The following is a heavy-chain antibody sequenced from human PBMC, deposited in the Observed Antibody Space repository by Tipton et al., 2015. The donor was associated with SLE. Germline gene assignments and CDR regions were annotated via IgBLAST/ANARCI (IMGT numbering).Heavy chain of an antibody. CDR1: GGSISTYY. CDR2: IYYSGST. CDR3: ARVAGWIEDAFDI. Sequence: TLSLTCTVSGGSISTYYWSWIRQPPGKGLEWIGYIYYSGSTNYNPSLKSRVTISVDTSKNQFSLKLSSVTAADTAVYYCARVAGWIEDAFDIWGQGTMVTVSS. D-gene: IGHD2-2*03. J-gene: IGHJ3*02. V-gene: IGHV4-59*12.